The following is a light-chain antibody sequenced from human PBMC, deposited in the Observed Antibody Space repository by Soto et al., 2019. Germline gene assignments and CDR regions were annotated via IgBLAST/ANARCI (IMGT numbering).Light chain of an antibody. CDR2: AAS. Sequence: AIRMTQSPSSLSASTGDRVTITCRASQGISSYLAWYQQKPGKAPKLLIYAASTLQSGVPSRFSGSGSGTDFTLTISCLQSEDVATYYCQQYYSYPFTFGPETKVDIK. CDR1: QGISSY. CDR3: QQYYSYPFT. J-gene: IGKJ3*01. V-gene: IGKV1-8*01.